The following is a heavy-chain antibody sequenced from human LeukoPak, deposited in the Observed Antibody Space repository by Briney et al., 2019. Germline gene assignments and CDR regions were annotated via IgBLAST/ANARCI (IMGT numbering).Heavy chain of an antibody. Sequence: ASVKVSCKASGYTFTGYYMHWVRQAPGQGLEWMGWISAYNGNTNYAQKLQGRVTMTTDTSTSTAYMELRSLRSDDTAMYYCTGVVVMGANWFDPWGQGTLVTVSS. J-gene: IGHJ5*02. CDR2: ISAYNGNT. V-gene: IGHV1-18*04. CDR3: TGVVVMGANWFDP. CDR1: GYTFTGYY. D-gene: IGHD3-22*01.